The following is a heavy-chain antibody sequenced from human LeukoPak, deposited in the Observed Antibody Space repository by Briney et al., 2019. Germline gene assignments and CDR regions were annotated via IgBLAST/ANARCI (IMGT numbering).Heavy chain of an antibody. CDR3: ARDPGVAAAGTSPFWYFDL. CDR2: IYYSGST. J-gene: IGHJ2*01. Sequence: ASETLSLTCTVSGGSISSYYWSWIRQPAGKGLEWIGYIYYSGSTNYNPSLKSRVTISVDTSKNQFSLKLSSVTAADTAVYYCARDPGVAAAGTSPFWYFDLWGRGTLVTVSS. CDR1: GGSISSYY. D-gene: IGHD6-13*01. V-gene: IGHV4-59*01.